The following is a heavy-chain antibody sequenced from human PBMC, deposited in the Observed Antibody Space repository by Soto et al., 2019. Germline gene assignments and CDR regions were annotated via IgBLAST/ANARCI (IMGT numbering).Heavy chain of an antibody. J-gene: IGHJ4*02. CDR2: ISYDGSNK. Sequence: QVQLVESGGGVVQPGRSLRLSCAASGFTFSSYGMHWVRQAPGKGLEWVAVISYDGSNKYYADSVKGRFTFSRDNSRNTLYLQMNSLRAEDTAVYYCAKSSAWFFTGSFDYWGQGTLVTVSS. CDR1: GFTFSSYG. CDR3: AKSSAWFFTGSFDY. V-gene: IGHV3-30*18. D-gene: IGHD6-19*01.